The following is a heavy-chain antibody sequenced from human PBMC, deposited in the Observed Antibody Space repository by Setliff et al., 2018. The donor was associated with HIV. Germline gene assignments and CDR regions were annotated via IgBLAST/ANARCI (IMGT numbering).Heavy chain of an antibody. V-gene: IGHV4-30-4*01. CDR1: GQFISDGYY. J-gene: IGHJ4*02. CDR3: ARQSTTSRDFDS. Sequence: SETLSLTCTVSGQFISDGYYWSWIRQPPGKGLEWIGFVSYTGTTRYSPSLRSRISISIDASKNKFSLQLSSVTAADTAVYYCARQSTTSRDFDSWGQGTLVTVSS. CDR2: VSYTGTT. D-gene: IGHD2-2*01.